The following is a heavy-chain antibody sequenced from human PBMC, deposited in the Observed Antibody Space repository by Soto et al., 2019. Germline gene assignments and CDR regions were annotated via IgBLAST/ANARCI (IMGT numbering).Heavy chain of an antibody. J-gene: IGHJ6*03. V-gene: IGHV3-74*01. Sequence: GGSLRLSCAASGFTFSSYWMHWVRQAPGKGLVWVSRIKTDGSSTNYADSVKGRFTISRDNAKNTLYLQMNSLRAEDTAVYYCASWFRFAYYYSFMDVWGKGTTVTVSS. CDR2: IKTDGSST. D-gene: IGHD3-10*01. CDR3: ASWFRFAYYYSFMDV. CDR1: GFTFSSYW.